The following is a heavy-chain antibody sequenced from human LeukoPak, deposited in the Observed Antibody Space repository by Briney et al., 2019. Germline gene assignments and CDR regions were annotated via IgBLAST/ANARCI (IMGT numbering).Heavy chain of an antibody. CDR1: GYTFTSYG. Sequence: ASVTVSFKASGYTFTSYGISWVRQAPGQGLEGVGWITTYNSKTNYAQKFQGRVTMATDTSTSTAYMELWSLRSDDTAVYYCAKEGGRQGSRGPNWFDPWGQGTLVTVSS. CDR2: ITTYNSKT. V-gene: IGHV1-18*01. J-gene: IGHJ5*02. D-gene: IGHD3-10*01. CDR3: AKEGGRQGSRGPNWFDP.